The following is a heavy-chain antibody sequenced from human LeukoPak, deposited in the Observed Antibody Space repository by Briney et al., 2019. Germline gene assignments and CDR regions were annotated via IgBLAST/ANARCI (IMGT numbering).Heavy chain of an antibody. CDR2: INPNSGGA. V-gene: IGHV1-2*02. CDR1: GYTFTGYY. Sequence: GASVKVSCKASGYTFTGYYMHWVRQAPGQGLEWMGWINPNSGGANYAQKFQGRVTMTRDTSISTAYMELSRLRSDDTAVYYCARDRRTKQWPVGWFDPWGQGTLVTVSS. J-gene: IGHJ5*02. CDR3: ARDRRTKQWPVGWFDP. D-gene: IGHD6-19*01.